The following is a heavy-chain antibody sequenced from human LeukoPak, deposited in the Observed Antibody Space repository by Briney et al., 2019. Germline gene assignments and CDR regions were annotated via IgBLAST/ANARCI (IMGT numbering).Heavy chain of an antibody. CDR2: IKSKIDGGTT. CDR1: GFTFTNAW. J-gene: IGHJ6*03. CDR3: TTDHQTTVSPYYYYYYMDV. D-gene: IGHD4-11*01. V-gene: IGHV3-15*01. Sequence: GGSLRLSCAASGFTFTNAWMSWVRQAPGKGLEWVGRIKSKIDGGTTDYAAPVKGRFAISRDDAKNTLYLQMNSLKTEDTAVYYCTTDHQTTVSPYYYYYYMDVWGKGTTVTVSS.